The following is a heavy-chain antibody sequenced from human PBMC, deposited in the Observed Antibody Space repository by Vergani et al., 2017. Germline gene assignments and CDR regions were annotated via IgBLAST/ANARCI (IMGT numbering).Heavy chain of an antibody. CDR1: GYTSTGYY. J-gene: IGHJ5*02. D-gene: IGHD2-2*01. Sequence: QVQLVQSGAEVKKPGASVKVSCKASGYTSTGYYMHWVRQAPGQGLEWMGWINPNSGGTNYAQKFQGRVTMTRDTSISTAYMELSRLRSDDTAVYYCARGGCSSTSCYRDNWFDPWGQGTLVTVSS. CDR2: INPNSGGT. V-gene: IGHV1-2*02. CDR3: ARGGCSSTSCYRDNWFDP.